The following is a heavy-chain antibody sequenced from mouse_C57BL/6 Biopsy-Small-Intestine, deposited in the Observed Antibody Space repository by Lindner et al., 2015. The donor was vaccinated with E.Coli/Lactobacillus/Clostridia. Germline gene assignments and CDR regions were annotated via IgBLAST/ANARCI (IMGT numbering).Heavy chain of an antibody. Sequence: EVQLQESGPSLVRPSQTLSLTCTVTGFSINSDCYWIWIRQFPGNKLEYIGYTFYSGITYYNPSLESRTYITRDTSKNQFSLKLSSVTTEDTATYYCTRDYYYGSHWYFDVWGTGTTVTVSS. CDR3: TRDYYYGSHWYFDV. D-gene: IGHD1-1*01. CDR1: GFSINSDCY. J-gene: IGHJ1*03. CDR2: TFYSGIT. V-gene: IGHV3-3*01.